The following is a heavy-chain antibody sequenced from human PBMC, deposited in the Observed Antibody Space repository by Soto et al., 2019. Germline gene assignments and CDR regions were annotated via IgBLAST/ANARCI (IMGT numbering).Heavy chain of an antibody. V-gene: IGHV2-5*02. Sequence: QITLKESGPTLVKPTQTLTLTCTFSGFSLSTSGLGVGWIRQPPGKALQWLALIYWDDDKRHSPSLKSRLTITKDTTNNRVVLTMTNMDPVDTATYYCAHAAACTVSAWFDPWVQGTMVTVSS. CDR2: IYWDDDK. J-gene: IGHJ5*02. CDR1: GFSLSTSGLG. CDR3: AHAAACTVSAWFDP. D-gene: IGHD6-13*01.